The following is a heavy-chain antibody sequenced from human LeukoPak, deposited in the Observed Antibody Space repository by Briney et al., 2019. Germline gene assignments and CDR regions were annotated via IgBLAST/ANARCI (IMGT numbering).Heavy chain of an antibody. CDR3: PKVGRPWSIWAYFDS. Sequence: PGGSLRLSCAASGFTFSSYGMHWVRQAPGKGLEWVAFIRYDGSNKYYADSVKGRFTISRDNSKNKLSLQMNSLTDDDTHVYYLPKVGRPWSIWAYFDSWGQGTLVTVSS. V-gene: IGHV3-30*02. D-gene: IGHD3-16*01. CDR1: GFTFSSYG. J-gene: IGHJ4*02. CDR2: IRYDGSNK.